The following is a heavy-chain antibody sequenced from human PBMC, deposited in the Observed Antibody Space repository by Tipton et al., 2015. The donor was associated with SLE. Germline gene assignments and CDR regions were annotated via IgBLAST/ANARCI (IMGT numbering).Heavy chain of an antibody. V-gene: IGHV3-7*01. CDR2: IKEDGSER. Sequence: SLRLSCAASGFTFNTWMSWVRQAPGKGLEWVANIKEDGSERYYVDSVKGRFTISRDNVKNSLYLQMSSLRVEDTGVYYCMRDPTSSRWFDPWGQGTLVTVSS. D-gene: IGHD2-2*01. CDR3: MRDPTSSRWFDP. CDR1: GFTFNTW. J-gene: IGHJ5*02.